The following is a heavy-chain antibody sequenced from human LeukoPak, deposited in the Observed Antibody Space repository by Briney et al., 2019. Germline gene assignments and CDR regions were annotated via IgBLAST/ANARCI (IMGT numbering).Heavy chain of an antibody. CDR1: GGSFSSYY. V-gene: IGHV4-34*01. CDR3: ARARRGDFWSSYYYYYMDV. Sequence: SETLSLTCAVSGGSFSSYYWSWIRQPPGKGLEWIGEINHSGSTNYNPSLKSRVTISVDTPKNQFSLKLRSVTAADTAVYYCARARRGDFWSSYYYYYMDVWGKGTTVTVSS. J-gene: IGHJ6*03. CDR2: INHSGST. D-gene: IGHD3-3*01.